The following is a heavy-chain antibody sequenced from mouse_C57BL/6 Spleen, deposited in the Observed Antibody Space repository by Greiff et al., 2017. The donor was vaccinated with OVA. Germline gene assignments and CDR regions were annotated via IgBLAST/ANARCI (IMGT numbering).Heavy chain of an antibody. J-gene: IGHJ2*01. CDR1: GYTFTDYY. CDR2: INPYNGGT. Sequence: VQLKESGPVLVKPGASVKMSCKASGYTFTDYYMNWVKQSHGKSLEWIGVINPYNGGTSYNQKFKGKATLTVDKSSSTAYMELNSLTSEDSAVYYCAREGYYGSSYHFDYWGQGTTRTVSS. CDR3: AREGYYGSSYHFDY. D-gene: IGHD1-1*01. V-gene: IGHV1-19*01.